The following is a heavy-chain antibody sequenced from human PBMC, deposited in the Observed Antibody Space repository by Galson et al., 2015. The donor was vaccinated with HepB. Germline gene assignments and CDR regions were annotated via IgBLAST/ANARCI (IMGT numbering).Heavy chain of an antibody. D-gene: IGHD2-2*01. V-gene: IGHV1-46*01. CDR1: GYTFTSYY. Sequence: SVKVSCKASGYTFTSYYMHWVRQAPGQGLEWMGIINPSGGSTSYAQKFQGRVTMTRDTSTSTVYMELSSLRSEDTAVYYCARGGGYCSSTSCPQPTYYYYYMDVWGKGTTVTVSS. CDR2: INPSGGST. CDR3: ARGGGYCSSTSCPQPTYYYYYMDV. J-gene: IGHJ6*03.